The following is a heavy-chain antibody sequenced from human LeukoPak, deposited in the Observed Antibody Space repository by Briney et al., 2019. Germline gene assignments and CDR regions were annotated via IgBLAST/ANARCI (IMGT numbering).Heavy chain of an antibody. V-gene: IGHV1-8*01. Sequence: ASVKVSCKASGYTFTDYDINWVRQATGQGLEWMGWMNPNSGNTGYTQKFQGRVTMTRNTSISTAYMELSSLRSEDTAVYYCARVYRRFGAAGGYYGMDVWGQGTTVTVSS. J-gene: IGHJ6*02. D-gene: IGHD6-13*01. CDR1: GYTFTDYD. CDR3: ARVYRRFGAAGGYYGMDV. CDR2: MNPNSGNT.